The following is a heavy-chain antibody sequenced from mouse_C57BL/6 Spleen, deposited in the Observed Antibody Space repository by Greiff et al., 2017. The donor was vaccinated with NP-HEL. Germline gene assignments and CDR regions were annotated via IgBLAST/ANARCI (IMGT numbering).Heavy chain of an antibody. J-gene: IGHJ1*03. CDR3: ARGGSGWYFDV. V-gene: IGHV1-52*01. CDR2: IDPSDSET. Sequence: QVHVKQPGAELVRPGSSVKLSCKASGYTFTSYWMHWVKQRPIQGLEWIGNIDPSDSETHYNQKFKDKATLTVDKSSSTAYMQLSSLTSEDSAVYYCARGGSGWYFDVWGTGTTVTVSS. D-gene: IGHD3-2*02. CDR1: GYTFTSYW.